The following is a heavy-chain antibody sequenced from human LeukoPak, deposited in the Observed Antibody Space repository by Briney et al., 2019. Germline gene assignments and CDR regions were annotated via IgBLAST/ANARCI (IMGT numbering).Heavy chain of an antibody. CDR2: IYHSGST. CDR3: ARTTGYSSSN. Sequence: PSETLSLTCTVSGYSISSGYYWGWIRQPPGKGLEWIGSIYHSGSTYCNPSLKSRVTISVDTSKNQFSLKLSSVTAADTAVYYCARTTGYSSSNWGQGTLVTVSS. D-gene: IGHD6-13*01. V-gene: IGHV4-38-2*02. J-gene: IGHJ4*02. CDR1: GYSISSGYY.